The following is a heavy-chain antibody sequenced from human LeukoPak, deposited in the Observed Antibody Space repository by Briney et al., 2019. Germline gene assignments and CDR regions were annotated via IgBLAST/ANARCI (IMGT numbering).Heavy chain of an antibody. CDR3: ARDKRVYYGSGSQY. D-gene: IGHD3-10*01. CDR2: INRNSGGT. CDR1: GYTFTGYY. V-gene: IGHV1-2*06. J-gene: IGHJ4*02. Sequence: ASVKVSCKASGYTFTGYYMHWVRQGPGQGLEWMGRINRNSGGTNYAQKFQGRVTMTRDTSISTAYMELSRLRSDDTAVYYCARDKRVYYGSGSQYWGQGTLVTVSS.